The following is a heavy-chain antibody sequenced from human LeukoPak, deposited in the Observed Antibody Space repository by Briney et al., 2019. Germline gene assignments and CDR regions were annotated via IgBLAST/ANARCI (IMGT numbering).Heavy chain of an antibody. J-gene: IGHJ5*02. CDR3: ARDGWFGDYNWFEP. CDR1: GFTFSSYS. V-gene: IGHV3-48*01. Sequence: PGGSLRLSCTASGFTFSSYSMNWVRQAPGKWLEWVSYISSASNTIYYADSVKGRFTISRDNAKNSLYLQMNSLRAEDTAMYYCARDGWFGDYNWFEPWGQGTLVTVSS. D-gene: IGHD3-10*01. CDR2: ISSASNTI.